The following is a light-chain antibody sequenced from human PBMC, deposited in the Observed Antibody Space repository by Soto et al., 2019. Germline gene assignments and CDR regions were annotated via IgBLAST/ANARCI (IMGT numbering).Light chain of an antibody. CDR1: QSISSSY. V-gene: IGKV3-20*01. CDR2: GAS. Sequence: EIVLTQSPGTLSLSPGKRATLSCRASQSISSSYLAWYQQRPGQAPRLLIYGASSRATGIPDGFSGSGSGTEFTLTISRLEPEDFAVYYCQQYGSSPWTFGQGTKVDIK. CDR3: QQYGSSPWT. J-gene: IGKJ1*01.